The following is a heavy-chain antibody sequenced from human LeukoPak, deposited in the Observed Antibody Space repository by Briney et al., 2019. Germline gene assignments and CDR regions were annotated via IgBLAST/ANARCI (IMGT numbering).Heavy chain of an antibody. D-gene: IGHD1-26*01. Sequence: GGSLRLSCAASGFTFDDYGMSWVRQAPGKGLEWVSGINWNGGSTGYADSVKGRFTISRDNTKNSLYLQMNSLRAEDTALYYCVRWELFTGPYYYYMDVWGKGTTVTVSS. CDR1: GFTFDDYG. CDR3: VRWELFTGPYYYYMDV. J-gene: IGHJ6*03. V-gene: IGHV3-20*04. CDR2: INWNGGST.